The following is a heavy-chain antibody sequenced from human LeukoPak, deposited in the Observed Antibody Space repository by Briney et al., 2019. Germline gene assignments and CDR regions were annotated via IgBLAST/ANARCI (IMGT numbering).Heavy chain of an antibody. V-gene: IGHV4-59*08. CDR3: ARQRFSGWYFDY. Sequence: SETLSLTRTVAGGSVSSDYWSWIRQHPGKRMEWLGYIYYSGSTNYNPSLKSRVTISVDTTKNQFSLKLSSVTAADSAVYYCARQRFSGWYFDYGDQGTLLTVSS. CDR1: GGSVSSDY. J-gene: IGHJ4*02. CDR2: IYYSGST. D-gene: IGHD3-3*01.